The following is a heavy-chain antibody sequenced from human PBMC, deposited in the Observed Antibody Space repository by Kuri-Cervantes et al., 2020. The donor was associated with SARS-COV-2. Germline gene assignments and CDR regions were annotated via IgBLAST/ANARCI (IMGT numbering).Heavy chain of an antibody. Sequence: ETLSLTCAASGFTFSSYSMNWVRQPPGKGLEWVSSISSSGSYIYYADSVKGRFTISRDNAKNSLYLQMNSLRAEDTAVYYCARDIYWNPVEWGQGTLVTVSS. CDR1: GFTFSSYS. J-gene: IGHJ4*02. V-gene: IGHV3-21*01. CDR3: ARDIYWNPVE. CDR2: ISSSGSYI. D-gene: IGHD1-1*01.